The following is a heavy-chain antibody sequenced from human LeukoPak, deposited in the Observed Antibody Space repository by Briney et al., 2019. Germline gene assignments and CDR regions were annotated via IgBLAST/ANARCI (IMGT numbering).Heavy chain of an antibody. CDR3: ARGLSMIVVVVHDWYFDL. D-gene: IGHD3-22*01. CDR1: GFTFSSYW. J-gene: IGHJ2*01. Sequence: GSLRLSCAASGFTFSSYWMNWARQPPGKGLEWIGNIYYSRSTHYSPSLKSRVTISVDTSKNQFSLKLSSVTAADTAVYYCARGLSMIVVVVHDWYFDLWGRGTLVTVSS. V-gene: IGHV4-34*01. CDR2: IYYSRST.